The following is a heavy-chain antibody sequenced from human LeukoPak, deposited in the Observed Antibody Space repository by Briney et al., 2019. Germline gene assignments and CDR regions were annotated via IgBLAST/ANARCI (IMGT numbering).Heavy chain of an antibody. V-gene: IGHV1-2*02. CDR1: GHTFTDYY. Sequence: ASVKVSFKASGHTFTDYYMHWVRQAPGQGLEWMGWINPNSGATNYAQKFQGRVTMTRDTSITTVYMELSRLRSDDTAVYYCARAREYHLPPTDYWGQGTLVTVSS. CDR3: ARAREYHLPPTDY. D-gene: IGHD2-2*01. J-gene: IGHJ4*02. CDR2: INPNSGAT.